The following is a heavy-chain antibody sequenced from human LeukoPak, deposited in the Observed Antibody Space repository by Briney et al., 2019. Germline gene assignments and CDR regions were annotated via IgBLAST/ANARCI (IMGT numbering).Heavy chain of an antibody. CDR1: GFSLSTSGVG. V-gene: IGHV2-5*02. CDR2: IYWDDDK. J-gene: IGHJ4*02. D-gene: IGHD6-19*01. Sequence: SGPTLVNPTQTLTLTCTFSGFSLSTSGVGVGWIRQPPGKALEWLALIYWDDDKRYSPSLKSRLTITKDTSKNQVVLTMTNMDPVDTATYYCARRYSSGWFPISSYPFDYWGQGTLVTVSS. CDR3: ARRYSSGWFPISSYPFDY.